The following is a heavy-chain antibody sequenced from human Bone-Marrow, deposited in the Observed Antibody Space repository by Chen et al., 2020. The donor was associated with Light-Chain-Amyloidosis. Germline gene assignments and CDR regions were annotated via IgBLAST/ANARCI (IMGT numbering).Heavy chain of an antibody. CDR1: GFTFSSYW. J-gene: IGHJ3*02. CDR2: RKQDGSEK. D-gene: IGHD2-8*01. CDR3: AREGPGYCTNGVCYTGVRDAFDI. V-gene: IGHV3-7*01. Sequence: EVQLVESGGGLVQPGGSLRLSCAASGFTFSSYWMSWVRQAPGKGLEWVANRKQDGSEKYYVDSVKGRFTISRDNAKNSLYLQMNSLRAEDTAVYYCAREGPGYCTNGVCYTGVRDAFDIWGQGTMVTVSS.